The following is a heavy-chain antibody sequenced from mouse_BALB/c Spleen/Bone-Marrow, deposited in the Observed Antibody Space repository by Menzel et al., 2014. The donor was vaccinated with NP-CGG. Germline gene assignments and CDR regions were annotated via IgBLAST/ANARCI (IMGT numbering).Heavy chain of an antibody. CDR3: ARRAYVIRENYYAMDY. D-gene: IGHD2-4*01. J-gene: IGHJ4*01. V-gene: IGHV1-87*01. CDR2: IYPGDGDT. CDR1: GYTFTSYW. Sequence: VQLQQSGAELVRPGASVKMSCKASGYTFTSYWMQWVKQRPGQGLEWIGAIYPGDGDTRYTQEFKGKATLTADKSSSTAYMQQKCLASEDSAVYNCARRAYVIRENYYAMDYGGQGSSGTVS.